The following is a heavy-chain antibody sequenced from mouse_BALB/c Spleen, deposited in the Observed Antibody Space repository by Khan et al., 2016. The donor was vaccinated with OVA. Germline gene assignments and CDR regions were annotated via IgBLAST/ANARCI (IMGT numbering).Heavy chain of an antibody. CDR2: IYPGSDST. V-gene: IGHV1-77*01. CDR3: ARAGWGVFAY. Sequence: VQLQESGPELVKPGASVKMSCKASGYTFTDYVMNWVKQRTGQGLEWIGQIYPGSDSTYYNEKFKGKATLTADRSSSTAYMKLSSLTSEDSAVYFCARAGWGVFAYWGQGTLVTVSA. J-gene: IGHJ3*01. CDR1: GYTFTDYV. D-gene: IGHD1-1*02.